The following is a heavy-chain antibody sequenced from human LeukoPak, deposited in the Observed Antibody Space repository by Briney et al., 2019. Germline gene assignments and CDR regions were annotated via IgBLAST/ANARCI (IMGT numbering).Heavy chain of an antibody. CDR1: GFTFSSYA. CDR3: ARSGLSRFGF. D-gene: IGHD2/OR15-2a*01. Sequence: PGGSLRLSCAASGFTFSSYAMSWVRQAPGKGLEWVSACGSGGSTYYADSVKGRFTISRDNSRNTLYLQMNSLRAEDTAVYYCARSGLSRFGFWGQGTLVTVSS. J-gene: IGHJ4*02. CDR2: CGSGGST. V-gene: IGHV3-23*01.